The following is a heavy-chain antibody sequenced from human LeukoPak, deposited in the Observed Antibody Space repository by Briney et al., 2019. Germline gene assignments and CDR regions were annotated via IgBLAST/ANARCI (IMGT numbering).Heavy chain of an antibody. Sequence: GGSLRLSCAASGFTFSNAWMSWVRQAPGKGLEWVGRIKSKTDGGTTDYAAPVKGRFTISRHDSKNTLYLQMNSLKTEDTAVDXXXXXXXXXXXXXXXYYYYVMDVWGQGTTVTVSS. V-gene: IGHV3-15*01. J-gene: IGHJ6*02. CDR3: XXXXXXXXXXXXXYYYYVMDV. CDR1: GFTFSNAW. CDR2: IKSKTDGGTT.